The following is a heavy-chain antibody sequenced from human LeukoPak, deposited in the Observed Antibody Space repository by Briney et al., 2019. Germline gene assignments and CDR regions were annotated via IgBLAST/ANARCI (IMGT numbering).Heavy chain of an antibody. V-gene: IGHV4-34*01. D-gene: IGHD2-2*01. Sequence: SETLSLTCAVYGGSFSGYYWSWIRQPPGKGLEWIGETNHSGSTNYNPSLKSRVTISVDTSKNQFSLKLSSVTAADTAVYYCAREAPLGYCSSTSCYEDYWGQGTLVTVSS. CDR3: AREAPLGYCSSTSCYEDY. CDR2: TNHSGST. CDR1: GGSFSGYY. J-gene: IGHJ4*02.